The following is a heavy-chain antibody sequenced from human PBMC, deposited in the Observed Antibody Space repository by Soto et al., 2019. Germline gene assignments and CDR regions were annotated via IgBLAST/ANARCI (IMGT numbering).Heavy chain of an antibody. CDR1: GGSISGSY. D-gene: IGHD2-15*01. CDR2: IYYSGNT. Sequence: QVQLQESGPGLVKPSETLSLTCTVSGGSISGSYWSWIRQAPGKGLEWIGYIYYSGNTNYNPSLKSRVTISVDTSKNQFSLKVRSVTAADTAVYYCAKRYCSGGSCYATHAFDIWGQGTMVTVSS. J-gene: IGHJ3*02. CDR3: AKRYCSGGSCYATHAFDI. V-gene: IGHV4-59*08.